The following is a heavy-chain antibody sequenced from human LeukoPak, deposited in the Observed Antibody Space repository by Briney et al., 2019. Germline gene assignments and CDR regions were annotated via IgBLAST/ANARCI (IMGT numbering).Heavy chain of an antibody. J-gene: IGHJ4*01. Sequence: SQTLSLTCTVSGGSISSSSYYWGWIRQPPGKGLEWIGSIYYSGSTYYNPSLKSRVTISVDTSKSLFSLKLSSVTAADTAVYYCARGINGAKWLVPYYFDYWGHGTLVTVSS. CDR2: IYYSGST. D-gene: IGHD6-19*01. CDR3: ARGINGAKWLVPYYFDY. CDR1: GGSISSSSYY. V-gene: IGHV4-39*02.